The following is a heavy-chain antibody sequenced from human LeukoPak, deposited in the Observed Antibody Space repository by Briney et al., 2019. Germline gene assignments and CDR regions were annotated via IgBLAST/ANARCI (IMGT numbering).Heavy chain of an antibody. V-gene: IGHV3-66*01. CDR3: ARDLLEWYFDY. CDR1: GLTFSSTY. D-gene: IGHD3-3*01. CDR2: IYSGGST. Sequence: GGSLRLSCAASGLTFSSTYMSWVRQTPGKGLEWVSVIYSGGSTYYADSVKGRFTISRDNSKNTLYLQMNSLRAEDTAVYYYARDLLEWYFDYWGQGTLVTVSS. J-gene: IGHJ4*02.